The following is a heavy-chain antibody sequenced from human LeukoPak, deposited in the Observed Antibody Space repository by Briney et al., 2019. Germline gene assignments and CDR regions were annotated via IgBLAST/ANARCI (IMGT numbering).Heavy chain of an antibody. CDR3: ARVTFDSYGYGDAFDI. D-gene: IGHD5-18*01. Sequence: GGSLRLSCAASGFTVSSNYMSWVRQAPGKGLEWVSVIYSGGSTYYAASVKGRFTISRDNSKNTLYLQMNSLRAEDTAVYYCARVTFDSYGYGDAFDIWGQGTMVTVSS. V-gene: IGHV3-66*01. J-gene: IGHJ3*02. CDR1: GFTVSSNY. CDR2: IYSGGST.